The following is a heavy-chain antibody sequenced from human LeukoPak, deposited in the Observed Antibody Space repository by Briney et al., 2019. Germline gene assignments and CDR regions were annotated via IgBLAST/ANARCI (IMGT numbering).Heavy chain of an antibody. CDR2: ISGSGGST. Sequence: GGSLRLSCAASGFTFSSYAMSWVRQAPGEGLEWVSAISGSGGSTYYADSVKGRFTISRDNSKNTLYLQMNSLRAEDTAVYYCAKRGMAAPYYYYYMDVWGKGTTVTVSS. V-gene: IGHV3-23*01. D-gene: IGHD6-13*01. CDR1: GFTFSSYA. CDR3: AKRGMAAPYYYYYMDV. J-gene: IGHJ6*03.